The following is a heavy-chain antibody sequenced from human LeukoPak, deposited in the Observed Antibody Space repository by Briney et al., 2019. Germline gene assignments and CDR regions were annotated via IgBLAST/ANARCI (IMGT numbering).Heavy chain of an antibody. CDR3: ARWDYAPTNWYFDL. CDR1: GFTFSSYS. J-gene: IGHJ2*01. D-gene: IGHD1-7*01. CDR2: ISSSSSYI. V-gene: IGHV3-21*01. Sequence: GGSLRLSCAASGFTFSSYSMNWVRQAPGKGLEWVSSISSSSSYIYYADSVKGRFTVSRDNAKNSLYLQMNSLRAEDTAVYYCARWDYAPTNWYFDLWGRGTLVTVSS.